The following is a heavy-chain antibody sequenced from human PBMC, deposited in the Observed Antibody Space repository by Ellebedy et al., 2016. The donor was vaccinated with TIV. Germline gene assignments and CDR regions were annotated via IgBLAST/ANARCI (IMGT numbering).Heavy chain of an antibody. D-gene: IGHD3-9*01. V-gene: IGHV1-46*01. CDR1: GYAFGSYH. Sequence: AASVKVSCKASGYAFGSYHMHWARQAPGQGLEWMGMINPSGGSTRYEQKFQGRVTMTRDTSTSTVYMELSSLRSDDTAVYYCARDPHDNAIPSYFNGLDVWGQGTTVTVSS. CDR2: INPSGGST. CDR3: ARDPHDNAIPSYFNGLDV. J-gene: IGHJ6*02.